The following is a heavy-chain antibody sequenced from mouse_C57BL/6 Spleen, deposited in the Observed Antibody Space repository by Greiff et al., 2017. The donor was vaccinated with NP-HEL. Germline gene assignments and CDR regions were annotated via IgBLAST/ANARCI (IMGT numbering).Heavy chain of an antibody. V-gene: IGHV1-82*01. Sequence: VQLQQSGPELVKPGASVKISCKASGYAFSSSWMNWVKQRPGKGLEWIGRIYPGDGDTNYNGKFKGKTTLTADKSSSTAYMQLSSLTSEDSAFYVCARTEYEGYWGFADRGQGTLVTVAA. CDR1: GYAFSSSW. J-gene: IGHJ3*01. CDR3: ARTEYEGYWGFAD. CDR2: IYPGDGDT. D-gene: IGHD2-3*01.